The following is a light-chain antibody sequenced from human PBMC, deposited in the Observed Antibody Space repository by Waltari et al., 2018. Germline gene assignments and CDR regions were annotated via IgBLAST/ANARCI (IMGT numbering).Light chain of an antibody. Sequence: DIQMTQSPSSVSASVGDRVSITCRASQGVSNWLAWYQQKPGKAPKLLIYAASSLQSGVQPRFSGSGSCTDFTLTISSLQPEDFATYSCQQANSFPITFGQGTRLEIK. CDR2: AAS. J-gene: IGKJ5*01. CDR1: QGVSNW. V-gene: IGKV1-12*01. CDR3: QQANSFPIT.